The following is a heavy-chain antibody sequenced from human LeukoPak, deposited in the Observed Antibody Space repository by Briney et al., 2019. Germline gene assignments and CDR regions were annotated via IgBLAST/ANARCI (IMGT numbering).Heavy chain of an antibody. J-gene: IGHJ4*02. Sequence: PGGSLRPSCAASGFTFSSYAMSWVRQAPGKGLEWVSAISGSGGSTYHADSVKGRFTISRDNSKNTLYLQMNSLRAEDTAVYYCAKDDDGDYGIDYWGQGTLVTVSS. V-gene: IGHV3-23*01. CDR2: ISGSGGST. CDR1: GFTFSSYA. D-gene: IGHD4-17*01. CDR3: AKDDDGDYGIDY.